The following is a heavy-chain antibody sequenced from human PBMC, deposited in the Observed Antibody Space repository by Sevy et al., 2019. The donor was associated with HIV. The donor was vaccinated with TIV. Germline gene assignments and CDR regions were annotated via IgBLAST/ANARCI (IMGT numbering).Heavy chain of an antibody. CDR2: ITGSGRST. V-gene: IGHV3-23*01. J-gene: IGHJ3*02. Sequence: GGSLRLSCVGSGFTFSSYVMSWVRQAPGKGLEWVSSITGSGRSTHSADSVKGRFTISRDNSKKTLYLQMNSLRAEDTAVYYCANQYSSGWTGAFDIRGQGTMVTVSS. D-gene: IGHD6-19*01. CDR3: ANQYSSGWTGAFDI. CDR1: GFTFSSYV.